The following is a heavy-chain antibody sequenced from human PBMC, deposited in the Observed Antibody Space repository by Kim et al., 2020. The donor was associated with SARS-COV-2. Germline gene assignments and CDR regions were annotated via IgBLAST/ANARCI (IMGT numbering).Heavy chain of an antibody. CDR2: INHSGST. D-gene: IGHD2-2*01. CDR1: GGSFSGYY. V-gene: IGHV4-34*01. CDR3: ARARDIVVVPAAIGAFDI. J-gene: IGHJ3*02. Sequence: SETLSLTCAVYGGSFSGYYWSWIRQPPGKGLEWIGEINHSGSTNYNPSLKSRVTISVDTSKNQFSLKLSSVTAADTAVYYCARARDIVVVPAAIGAFDIWGQGTMVTVSS.